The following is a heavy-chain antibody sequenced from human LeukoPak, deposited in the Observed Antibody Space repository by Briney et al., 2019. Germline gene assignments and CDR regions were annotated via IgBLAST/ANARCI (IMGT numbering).Heavy chain of an antibody. CDR1: GFTFSSYG. CDR2: IRYDGSNK. CDR3: AKDLDYYDSSGYGPGY. Sequence: GGSLRLSCAASGFTFSSYGMHWVRQAPGKGLEWVAFIRYDGSNKYYADSVKGQFTTSRDNSKNTLYLQMNSLRAEDTAVYYCAKDLDYYDSSGYGPGYWGQGTLVTVSS. J-gene: IGHJ4*02. D-gene: IGHD3-22*01. V-gene: IGHV3-30*02.